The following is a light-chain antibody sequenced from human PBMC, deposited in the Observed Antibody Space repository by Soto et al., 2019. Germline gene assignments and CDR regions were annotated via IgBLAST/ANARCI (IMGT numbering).Light chain of an antibody. V-gene: IGLV7-43*01. CDR1: SGAVTSGNY. CDR2: STN. J-gene: IGLJ2*01. Sequence: QAVVTQEPSLTVSPGGTVTLTCATSSGAVTSGNYPNWFQQKPGQAPRALIYSTNHKYSWTPARFSGSLLGGKAALTLSGVQPEDEADYYCLLYYGGQVGVFGGGTKVTVL. CDR3: LLYYGGQVGV.